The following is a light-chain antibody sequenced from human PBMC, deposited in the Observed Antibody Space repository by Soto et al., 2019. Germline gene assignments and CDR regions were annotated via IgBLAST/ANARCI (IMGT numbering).Light chain of an antibody. V-gene: IGKV3-20*01. CDR3: QQYGSSGT. CDR2: GAS. Sequence: EIMLTQSPGTLSLSPGERATLSCRASQSIRSNFLAWYQQKPGQAPSLLIYGASNRATGIPDRFSGSGSGTDFTLTISRLEPEDFAVYYCQQYGSSGTFGQGTKVDIK. CDR1: QSIRSNF. J-gene: IGKJ1*01.